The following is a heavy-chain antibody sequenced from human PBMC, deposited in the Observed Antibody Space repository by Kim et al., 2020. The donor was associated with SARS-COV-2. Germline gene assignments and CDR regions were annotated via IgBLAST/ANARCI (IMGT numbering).Heavy chain of an antibody. CDR2: IIHSGGS. CDR3: SMKDRSYSTPLYYFD. D-gene: IGHD3-22*01. V-gene: IGHV4-34*12. J-gene: IGHJ4*01. CDR1: GGSFSSYY. Sequence: SETLSLTCAVSGGSFSSYYWSWILQPPGKGLEWIAAIIHSGGSTYYPSSMNRRTTISDTNSKQLFLLQITVTTAETTADYCSMKDRSYSTPLYYFD.